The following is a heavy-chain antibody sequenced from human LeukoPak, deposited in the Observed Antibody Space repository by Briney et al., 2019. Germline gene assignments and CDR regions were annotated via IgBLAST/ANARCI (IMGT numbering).Heavy chain of an antibody. J-gene: IGHJ4*02. Sequence: SETLSHTCIVSGGSISSDSYYWNWIRQPPGKGLEWIGSIHYSGSTYYNPSLKSRVTMSVDTSKNQFSLKLSSVTAADTAVYYCAKSGSYYRSFDYWGQGTLVTVSS. CDR3: AKSGSYYRSFDY. CDR1: GGSISSDSYY. CDR2: IHYSGST. D-gene: IGHD1-26*01. V-gene: IGHV4-39*01.